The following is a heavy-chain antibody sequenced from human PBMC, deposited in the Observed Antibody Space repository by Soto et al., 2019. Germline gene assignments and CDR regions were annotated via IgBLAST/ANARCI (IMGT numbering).Heavy chain of an antibody. CDR2: IIPIFGTA. V-gene: IGHV1-69*13. J-gene: IGHJ5*02. CDR3: ARAYYYDSSALFKFDP. D-gene: IGHD3-22*01. CDR1: GGTFSSYA. Sequence: GASVKVSCKASGGTFSSYAISWVRQAPGQGLEWMGGIIPIFGTANYAQKFQGRVTITADESTSTAYMELSSLRSEDTAVYYCARAYYYDSSALFKFDPWGQGTLVTVSS.